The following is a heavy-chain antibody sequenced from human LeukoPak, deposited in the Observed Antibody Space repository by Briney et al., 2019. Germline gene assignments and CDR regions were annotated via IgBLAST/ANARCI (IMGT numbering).Heavy chain of an antibody. CDR2: ISYDGSNK. Sequence: GGSLRLSCAASGFTFSSYAMHWVRQAPGKGLEWVAVISYDGSNKYYADSVKGRFTISRDNSKNTLYLQMNSLRAEDTAVYYCARERYSSRAFDYWGQGTLVTVSS. D-gene: IGHD6-13*01. V-gene: IGHV3-30*07. CDR3: ARERYSSRAFDY. J-gene: IGHJ4*02. CDR1: GFTFSSYA.